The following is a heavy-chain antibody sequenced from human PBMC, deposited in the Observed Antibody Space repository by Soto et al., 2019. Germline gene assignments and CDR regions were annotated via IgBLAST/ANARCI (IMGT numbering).Heavy chain of an antibody. CDR3: ARPTVSYYYFGMDV. J-gene: IGHJ6*02. CDR2: IYFSGST. V-gene: IGHV4-39*01. D-gene: IGHD4-4*01. CDR1: GGSISNNNYY. Sequence: SETLSLTCTVSGGSISNNNYYWGWIRQPPGKGLEWIGSIYFSGSTYYNPSLKSRVTMSVDTSKNQVSLKLSSVTAADTAVYYCARPTVSYYYFGMDVWGQGTTVTVSS.